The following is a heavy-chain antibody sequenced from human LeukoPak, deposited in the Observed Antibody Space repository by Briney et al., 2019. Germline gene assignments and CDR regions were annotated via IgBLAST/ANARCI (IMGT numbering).Heavy chain of an antibody. CDR3: ARATYDSSGLFDY. D-gene: IGHD3-22*01. J-gene: IGHJ4*02. Sequence: PGGSMRLSCAASGFTVSSNYMSWVRQAPGKGLEWVSVIYSGGSTYYADSVKSRFTISRDNSKNTLYLQMNSLRAEDTAVYYCARATYDSSGLFDYWGQGTLVTVSS. CDR2: IYSGGST. V-gene: IGHV3-66*02. CDR1: GFTVSSNY.